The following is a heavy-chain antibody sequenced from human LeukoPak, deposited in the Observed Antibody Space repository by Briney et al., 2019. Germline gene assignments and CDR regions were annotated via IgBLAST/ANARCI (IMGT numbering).Heavy chain of an antibody. V-gene: IGHV3-33*06. Sequence: HPGRSLRLSCAASGFTFSSYGMHWVRQAPGKGLEWVAVIWYDGSNKYYADSVKGRFTISRDNSKNTLYLQMNSLRAEDTAVYYCAKGGYGGNSYFGYWGQGTLVTVSS. CDR2: IWYDGSNK. CDR3: AKGGYGGNSYFGY. CDR1: GFTFSSYG. D-gene: IGHD4-23*01. J-gene: IGHJ4*02.